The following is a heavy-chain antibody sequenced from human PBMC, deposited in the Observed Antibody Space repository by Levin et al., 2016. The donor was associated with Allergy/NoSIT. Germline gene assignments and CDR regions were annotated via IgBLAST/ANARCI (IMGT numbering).Heavy chain of an antibody. V-gene: IGHV2-70*01. Sequence: SGPTLVKPTQTLTLTCTFSGFSLSTSAMCVSWIRQPPGKALEWLALIDWDDDKYYSTSLKTRLTISKDTSKNQVVLTMTNMDPVDTATYYCARYYFDSSGYSFFDYWGQGTLVTVSS. J-gene: IGHJ4*02. CDR1: GFSLSTSAMC. D-gene: IGHD3-22*01. CDR2: IDWDDDK. CDR3: ARYYFDSSGYSFFDY.